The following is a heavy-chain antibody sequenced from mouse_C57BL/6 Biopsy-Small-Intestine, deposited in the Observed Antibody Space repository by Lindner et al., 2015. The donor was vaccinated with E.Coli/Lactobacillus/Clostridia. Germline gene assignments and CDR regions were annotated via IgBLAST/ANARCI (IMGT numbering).Heavy chain of an antibody. V-gene: IGHV3-1*01. Sequence: VQLQESGPGMVKPSQSLSLTCTVTGYSITSGYDWHWIRHFPGNKLEWMGYISYSGSTNYNPSLKSRISITHDASKNHFFLKLNSVTTEDTATYYCARDAATVDWYFDVWGTGTTVTVSS. J-gene: IGHJ1*03. D-gene: IGHD1-1*01. CDR2: ISYSGST. CDR3: ARDAATVDWYFDV. CDR1: GYSITSGYD.